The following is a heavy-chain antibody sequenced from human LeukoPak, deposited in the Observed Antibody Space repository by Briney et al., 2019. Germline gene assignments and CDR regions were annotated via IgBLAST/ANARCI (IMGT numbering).Heavy chain of an antibody. Sequence: GGSLRLSCAASGFTFSSYAMSWVRQAPGKGLEWVSAISGSGGSTYYADSAKGRFTISRDNSKNTLYLQMNSLRAEDTAVYYCAKGSEYYGGNWFDPWGQGTLVTVSS. J-gene: IGHJ5*02. V-gene: IGHV3-23*01. CDR2: ISGSGGST. CDR1: GFTFSSYA. CDR3: AKGSEYYGGNWFDP. D-gene: IGHD3-10*01.